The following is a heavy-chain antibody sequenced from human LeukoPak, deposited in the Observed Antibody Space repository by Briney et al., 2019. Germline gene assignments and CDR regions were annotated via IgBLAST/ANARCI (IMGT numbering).Heavy chain of an antibody. D-gene: IGHD3-10*01. V-gene: IGHV1-2*02. Sequence: ASVKVSCKASGYTFTGYYIHWVRQAPGQGLEWMGWINPNSGGTNYAQKFQGRVTMTRDTSISTAYMELSRLRSDDTAVYYCARGVTGIYYYYYMDVWGKGTTVTVSS. CDR3: ARGVTGIYYYYYMDV. J-gene: IGHJ6*03. CDR1: GYTFTGYY. CDR2: INPNSGGT.